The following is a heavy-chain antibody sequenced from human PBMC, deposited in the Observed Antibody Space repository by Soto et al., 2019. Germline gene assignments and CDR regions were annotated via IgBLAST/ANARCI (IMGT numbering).Heavy chain of an antibody. J-gene: IGHJ6*02. CDR3: ARDGAVNCSSTSCYTRGGYYYYYGMDV. V-gene: IGHV3-21*01. CDR1: GFTFSSYS. CDR2: ISSSSSYI. D-gene: IGHD2-2*02. Sequence: PGGSLRLSCAASGFTFSSYSMNWVRQAPGKGLEWVSSISSSSSYIYYADSVKGRFTISRDNAKNSLYLQMNSLRAEDTAVYYCARDGAVNCSSTSCYTRGGYYYYYGMDVWGQGTTVTVSS.